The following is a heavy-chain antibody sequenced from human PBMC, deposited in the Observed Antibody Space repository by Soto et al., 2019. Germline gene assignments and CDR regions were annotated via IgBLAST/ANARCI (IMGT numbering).Heavy chain of an antibody. CDR1: GGSVSSGSYY. J-gene: IGHJ6*02. D-gene: IGHD3-9*01. V-gene: IGHV4-61*01. CDR2: IYYSGST. Sequence: QVQLQESGPGLVKPSETLSLTCTVSGGSVSSGSYYWSWIRQPPGKGLEWIGYIYYSGSTNYNPSLKSRVTISVDTSKNQFSLKLSSVTAADTAVYYCASHVLRYFDWPLLRRGMDVWGQGTTVTVSS. CDR3: ASHVLRYFDWPLLRRGMDV.